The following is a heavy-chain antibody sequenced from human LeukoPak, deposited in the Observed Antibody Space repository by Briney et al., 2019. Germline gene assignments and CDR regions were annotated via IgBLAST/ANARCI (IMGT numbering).Heavy chain of an antibody. CDR2: ILYDENNE. CDR1: GFTFSVYG. D-gene: IGHD6-6*01. V-gene: IGHV3-30*02. Sequence: AGRSLRLSCAASGFTFSVYGMHWVRQTPGKGLEWVAFILYDENNEHYADSVKGRFTISRGNSKNTLHLEMNSLRGEDTAVYYCTKVPRPYSSSSNYYYFMDVWGSGTTVTVSS. CDR3: TKVPRPYSSSSNYYYFMDV. J-gene: IGHJ6*03.